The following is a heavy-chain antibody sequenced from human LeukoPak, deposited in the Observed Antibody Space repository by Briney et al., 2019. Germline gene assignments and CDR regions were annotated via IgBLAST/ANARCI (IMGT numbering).Heavy chain of an antibody. V-gene: IGHV3-23*01. Sequence: GGSLRLSCAASGFTFSSYAMSWVRQAPGKGLEWVSAISGSGGSTYYADSVKGRFTISRENSNNTLYLHMDSLRAEDTAVYYCAKAPVWNYYYGLDVWGQGTTVTVSS. J-gene: IGHJ6*02. CDR1: GFTFSSYA. CDR2: ISGSGGST. D-gene: IGHD2-21*01. CDR3: AKAPVWNYYYGLDV.